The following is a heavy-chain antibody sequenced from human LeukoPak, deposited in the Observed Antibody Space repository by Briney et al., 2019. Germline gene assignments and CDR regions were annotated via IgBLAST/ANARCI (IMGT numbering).Heavy chain of an antibody. D-gene: IGHD2-2*01. Sequence: GGSLRLSCAASGFTFSRYGMSWVRQAPGKGLGRVAFIRYDGSNKYYADSVKGRFTISRDNSKNTLYLQMNSLRAEDTAVYYCAKDSSTSCHDWGQGTLVTVSS. CDR3: AKDSSTSCHD. CDR1: GFTFSRYG. J-gene: IGHJ4*02. V-gene: IGHV3-30*02. CDR2: IRYDGSNK.